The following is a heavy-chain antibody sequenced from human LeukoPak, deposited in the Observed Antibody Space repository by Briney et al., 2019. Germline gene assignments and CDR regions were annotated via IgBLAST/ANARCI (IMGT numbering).Heavy chain of an antibody. V-gene: IGHV3-30*18. CDR1: GFTFSTFG. Sequence: GGSLRLSCAASGFTFSTFGIHWVRQAPGKGLEWVAAISPDGNNEYYTDSVKGRFTVSRDNSKNMIYLQTNSLRGEDSGVYYCAKVNNYDDYWGQGTLVTVSS. D-gene: IGHD1/OR15-1a*01. J-gene: IGHJ4*02. CDR2: ISPDGNNE. CDR3: AKVNNYDDY.